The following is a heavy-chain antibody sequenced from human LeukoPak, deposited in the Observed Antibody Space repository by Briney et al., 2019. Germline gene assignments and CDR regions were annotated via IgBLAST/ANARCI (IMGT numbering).Heavy chain of an antibody. Sequence: PSESLSLTCTVSGGSISSYYWSWIRQPPGKGLGWIGYIYTSGSTNYNPSLKSRVTISVDTSKNKFSLKLSSVTAADTAVYYCARYRGDDSSGYYPPHYYYYYMDVWGKGTTVTVSS. V-gene: IGHV4-4*09. CDR3: ARYRGDDSSGYYPPHYYYYYMDV. D-gene: IGHD3-22*01. CDR2: IYTSGST. CDR1: GGSISSYY. J-gene: IGHJ6*03.